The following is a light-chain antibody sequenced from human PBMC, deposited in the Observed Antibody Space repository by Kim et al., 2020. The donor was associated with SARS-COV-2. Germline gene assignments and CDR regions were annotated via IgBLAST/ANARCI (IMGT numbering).Light chain of an antibody. Sequence: ESVGDRVTITCRASQDIANSLAWYQQKPGKVPNLLSYAASTLQSGVPSRFSGSGSGTQFTLTIGSLQTEDVATYYCQKYNSAPWTFGPGTKVEIK. V-gene: IGKV1-27*01. CDR3: QKYNSAPWT. J-gene: IGKJ1*01. CDR2: AAS. CDR1: QDIANS.